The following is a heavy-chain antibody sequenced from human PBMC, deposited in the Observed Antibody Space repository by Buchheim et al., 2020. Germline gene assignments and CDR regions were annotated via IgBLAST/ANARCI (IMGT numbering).Heavy chain of an antibody. D-gene: IGHD3-22*01. CDR2: SNHSGST. CDR1: GGSFNGYY. V-gene: IGHV4-34*01. Sequence: QVQLQQWGAGLLKPSETLSLTCAVYGGSFNGYYWNWIRQPPGKGLEWIGESNHSGSTNYNPSLKSRVTISVDTSKNQFSLKLSSVTAADTAVYYCARSLHDSSGYHYYYYGMDVWGQGTT. J-gene: IGHJ6*02. CDR3: ARSLHDSSGYHYYYYGMDV.